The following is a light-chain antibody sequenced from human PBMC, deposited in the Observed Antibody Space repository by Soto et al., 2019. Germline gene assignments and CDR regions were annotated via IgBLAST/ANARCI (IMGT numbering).Light chain of an antibody. V-gene: IGLV1-40*01. CDR2: DNT. CDR3: QSYDSSLSVV. CDR1: GSTIGAGYD. Sequence: QSVLTQPPSVSGAPGQRVTISCTGSGSTIGAGYDVHWYQQLPGTAPRLLIYDNTNRPSGVPDRFSGSKSGTSASLAISGLQAEDEADYYCQSYDSSLSVVFGGGTNLTVL. J-gene: IGLJ2*01.